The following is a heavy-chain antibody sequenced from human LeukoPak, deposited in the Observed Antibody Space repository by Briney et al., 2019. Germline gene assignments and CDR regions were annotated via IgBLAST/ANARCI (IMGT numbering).Heavy chain of an antibody. CDR2: INPNSGGT. Sequence: ASVKVSCKASGYTFTGYYMHWVRQAPGQGLEWMGWINPNSGGTNYAQKFQGRVTMTRDTSISTAYMELGRLRSDDTAVYYCARVRVSDYYGSGSYYGYWGQGTLVTVSS. J-gene: IGHJ4*02. V-gene: IGHV1-2*02. CDR1: GYTFTGYY. D-gene: IGHD3-10*01. CDR3: ARVRVSDYYGSGSYYGY.